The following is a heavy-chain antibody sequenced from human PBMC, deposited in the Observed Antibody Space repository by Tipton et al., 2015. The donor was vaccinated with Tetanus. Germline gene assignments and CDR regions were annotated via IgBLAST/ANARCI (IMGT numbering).Heavy chain of an antibody. CDR3: AIFNWGFGWYLDP. J-gene: IGHJ2*01. Sequence: TLSLTCTVSGHSIGSGGYHWSWIRQHPGKGLEWIGKIYYDGSTDYNPSLKSRITMSVDTSKNQFSLKLSSVMAADTALYYCAIFNWGFGWYLDPGSRGTLVTVSS. CDR1: GHSIGSGGYH. CDR2: IYYDGST. D-gene: IGHD7-27*01. V-gene: IGHV4-31*03.